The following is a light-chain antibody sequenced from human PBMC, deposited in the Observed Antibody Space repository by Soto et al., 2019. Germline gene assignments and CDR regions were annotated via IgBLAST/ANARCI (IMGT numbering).Light chain of an antibody. V-gene: IGKV3-15*01. CDR1: QSVSSN. CDR3: QQYKDWFSIT. CDR2: GAS. J-gene: IGKJ5*01. Sequence: EIVLTQSPATLSVSPGERATLSCRASQSVSSNLAWYQQRPGQSPRLLIYGASTRATDIPARFSGSGSGTEFTLTISSLQSEDFAVYYCQQYKDWFSITFGQGTRLEI.